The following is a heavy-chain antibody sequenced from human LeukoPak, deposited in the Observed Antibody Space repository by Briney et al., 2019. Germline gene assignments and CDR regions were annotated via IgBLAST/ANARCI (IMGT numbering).Heavy chain of an antibody. Sequence: PSETLSLTCAVYGGSFSGYYWSWIRQPPGKGLEWIGEINHSGSTNYNPSLKSRVTISVDTSKNQFSLKLSSVTAADTAVYYCARGPYYDFWSGYYRRNYYYMDVWGKGTAVTVSS. V-gene: IGHV4-34*01. CDR3: ARGPYYDFWSGYYRRNYYYMDV. J-gene: IGHJ6*03. D-gene: IGHD3-3*01. CDR2: INHSGST. CDR1: GGSFSGYY.